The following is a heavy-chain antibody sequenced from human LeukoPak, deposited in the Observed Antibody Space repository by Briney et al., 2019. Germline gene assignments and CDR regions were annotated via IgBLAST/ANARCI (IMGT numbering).Heavy chain of an antibody. CDR2: MNPNSGNT. J-gene: IGHJ6*02. CDR3: ARDGVIYYGMDV. CDR1: GYTFTSYD. Sequence: ASVKVSCKASGYTFTSYDINWVRQATGQGLEWVGWMNPNSGNTGYAQKFQGRVTMTRNTSISTAYMELSSLRSEDTAVYYCARDGVIYYGMDVWGQGTTVTVSS. V-gene: IGHV1-8*01. D-gene: IGHD2-8*01.